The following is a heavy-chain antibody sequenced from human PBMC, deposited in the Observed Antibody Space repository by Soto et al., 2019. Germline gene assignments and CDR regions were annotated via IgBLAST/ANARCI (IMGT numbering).Heavy chain of an antibody. Sequence: QLQLLQSGAEVKKPGASVKVTCKASGYTFRNFGISWVRQAPGQGLEWMGWISAYNANANYAQKFQGRLTMTADKSTSTAYMELRGLRSDDTAVYYCARENSYFDYWGQGTLVTVSS. CDR1: GYTFRNFG. CDR2: ISAYNANA. CDR3: ARENSYFDY. J-gene: IGHJ4*02. V-gene: IGHV1-18*01.